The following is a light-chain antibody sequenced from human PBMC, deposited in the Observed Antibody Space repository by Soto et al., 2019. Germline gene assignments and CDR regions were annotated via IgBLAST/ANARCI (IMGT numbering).Light chain of an antibody. V-gene: IGLV2-8*01. CDR1: ISDVGGYNY. CDR2: EVN. J-gene: IGLJ1*01. CDR3: SSYAGSSTYV. Sequence: QSVLTQPPSASGSPGQSVTISCTGTISDVGGYNYVAWYQQHPGKAPKLMIYEVNKRPSGVPDRFSGSKSCSTASLTVSGLQAEDEADYYCSSYAGSSTYVFGTGTKVTVL.